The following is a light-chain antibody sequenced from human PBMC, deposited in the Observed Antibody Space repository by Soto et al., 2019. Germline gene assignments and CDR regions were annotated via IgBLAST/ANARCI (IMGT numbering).Light chain of an antibody. CDR2: GAS. Sequence: EIVLTQSPATLSVSPGDRATLSCRASQGVSSNLAWYQQKPGQAPRLLIYGASTRATAIPARFSGSGSGTEFTLTISSLKSEDFAVYYCQQYNNWPLYTFGQGTKLEIK. V-gene: IGKV3-15*01. CDR1: QGVSSN. CDR3: QQYNNWPLYT. J-gene: IGKJ2*01.